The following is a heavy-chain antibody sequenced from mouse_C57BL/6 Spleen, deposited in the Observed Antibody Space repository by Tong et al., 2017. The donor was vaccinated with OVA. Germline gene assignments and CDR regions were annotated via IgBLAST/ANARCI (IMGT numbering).Heavy chain of an antibody. CDR3: ARERERGFAY. J-gene: IGHJ3*01. Sequence: EVQLQESGGGLVKPGGSLKLSCAASGFTFSSYAMSWVRQTPEKRLEWVATISDGGSYTYYPDNVKGRFTISRDNAKNNLYLQMSHLKSEDTAMYYCARERERGFAYWGQGTLVTVSA. CDR1: GFTFSSYA. CDR2: ISDGGSYT. V-gene: IGHV5-4*01.